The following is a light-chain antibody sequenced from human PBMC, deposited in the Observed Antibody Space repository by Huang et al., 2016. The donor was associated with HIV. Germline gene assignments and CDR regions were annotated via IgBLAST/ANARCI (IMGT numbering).Light chain of an antibody. Sequence: DIQMTQSPSSLSASVGDRVTITCRASQGISNSLAWYQQKPGKAPKLLLYAASRLESGVPSRFSGSGSGTDYILTISSLQPEDFATYYCQQYYSNPMYTFGQGTKLEIK. CDR3: QQYYSNPMYT. V-gene: IGKV1-NL1*01. CDR1: QGISNS. CDR2: AAS. J-gene: IGKJ2*01.